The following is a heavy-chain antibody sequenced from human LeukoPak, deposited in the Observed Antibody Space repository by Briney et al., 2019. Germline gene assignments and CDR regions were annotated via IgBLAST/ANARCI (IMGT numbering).Heavy chain of an antibody. V-gene: IGHV3-33*01. CDR3: AREIRSSWYYFDY. Sequence: GRSLRLSCAASGFTFGSYGMHWVRQAPGKGLEWVAVIWYDGSNKYYADSVKGRFTISRDNSKNTLYLQMNSLRAEDTAVYYCAREIRSSWYYFDYWGQGTLVTVSS. CDR1: GFTFGSYG. D-gene: IGHD6-13*01. CDR2: IWYDGSNK. J-gene: IGHJ4*02.